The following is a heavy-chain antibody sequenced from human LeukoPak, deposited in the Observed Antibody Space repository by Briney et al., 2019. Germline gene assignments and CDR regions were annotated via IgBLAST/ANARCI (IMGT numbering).Heavy chain of an antibody. D-gene: IGHD3-22*01. Sequence: GGSLRLSCAASGFTFSSYAMSWVRQAPGKGLAWVPTISGGSGSTYCADSVKGRFTISRDNSKNTLYLQMNSLRDEDTAVYYCAKHRFESGGYHSTDWGQGTLVTVSS. CDR3: AKHRFESGGYHSTD. CDR2: ISGGSGST. CDR1: GFTFSSYA. J-gene: IGHJ4*02. V-gene: IGHV3-23*01.